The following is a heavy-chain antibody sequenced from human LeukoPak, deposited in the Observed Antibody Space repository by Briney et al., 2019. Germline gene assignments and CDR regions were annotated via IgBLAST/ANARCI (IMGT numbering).Heavy chain of an antibody. CDR3: ARGGGKGQLVHI. J-gene: IGHJ3*02. CDR2: IYYSEST. Sequence: SETLSLTCTVSGGSISSYYWSWIRQPPGKGLEWIGYIYYSESTNYNPSLKSRVTISVDTSKNQFSLKLSSVTAADTAVYYCARGGGKGQLVHIWGQGTMVTVSS. CDR1: GGSISSYY. D-gene: IGHD6-13*01. V-gene: IGHV4-59*01.